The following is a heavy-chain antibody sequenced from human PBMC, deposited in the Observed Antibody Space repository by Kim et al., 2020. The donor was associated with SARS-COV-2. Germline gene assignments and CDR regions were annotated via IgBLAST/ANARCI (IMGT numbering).Heavy chain of an antibody. V-gene: IGHV4-31*03. CDR3: ASTHNSDVYCFYY. D-gene: IGHD3-16*01. CDR1: GDSIDRGGHY. Sequence: SETLSLTCSVTGDSIDRGGHYWSWIRQRPGKGLEWIGYIYYGGSAYYNPSLKSRVFISLDTPKNHYFLELKSVTAAETAVYYCASTHNSDVYCFYYWGQG. CDR2: IYYGGSA. J-gene: IGHJ4*02.